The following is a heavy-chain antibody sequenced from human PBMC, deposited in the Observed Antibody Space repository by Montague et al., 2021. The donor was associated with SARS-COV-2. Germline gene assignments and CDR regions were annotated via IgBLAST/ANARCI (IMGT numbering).Heavy chain of an antibody. V-gene: IGHV4-59*12. Sequence: SETLSLTCTVSGGSISSYYWSWIRQPPGKGLEWIGYIYYSGSTNYNPSLKSRVTISADTSKNQFSLKLSSVTAADTAVYYCARGAGRGGGYGIYYYYYYGMDVWGQGTTVTVSS. J-gene: IGHJ6*02. CDR1: GGSISSYY. D-gene: IGHD2-15*01. CDR2: IYYSGST. CDR3: ARGAGRGGGYGIYYYYYYGMDV.